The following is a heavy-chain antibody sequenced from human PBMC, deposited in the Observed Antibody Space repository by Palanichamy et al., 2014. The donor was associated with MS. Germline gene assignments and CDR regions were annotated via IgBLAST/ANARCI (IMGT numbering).Heavy chain of an antibody. CDR2: ISASGST. CDR1: GGSISSYY. CDR3: ARDDTTNLDY. Sequence: QVQLQESGPGLVKPSETLSLTCTVSGGSISSYYWSWIRQPAGKGLEWIGRISASGSTNYNPSLKSRVTMSMDTSKNQFSLKLGSVTAADTAVFYCARDDTTNLDYWGQGPLITVSS. J-gene: IGHJ4*02. D-gene: IGHD1-26*01. V-gene: IGHV4-4*07.